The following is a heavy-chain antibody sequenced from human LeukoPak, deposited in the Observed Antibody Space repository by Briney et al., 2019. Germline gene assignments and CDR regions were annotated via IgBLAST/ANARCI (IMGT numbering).Heavy chain of an antibody. D-gene: IGHD4-23*01. CDR1: GFTFSSYW. CDR2: IDRDGSRI. Sequence: GGSLRLSCAVSGFTFSSYWMHWVRHAPGRGLVWVSRIDRDGSRINYADSVKGRFTISRDNGKNTLFLQMNSLRAEDAAVYYCVRGNDYGGPHYWGQGTLVTVSS. V-gene: IGHV3-74*01. CDR3: VRGNDYGGPHY. J-gene: IGHJ4*02.